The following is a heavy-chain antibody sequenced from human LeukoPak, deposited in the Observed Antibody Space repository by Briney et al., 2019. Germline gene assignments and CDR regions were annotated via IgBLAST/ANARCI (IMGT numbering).Heavy chain of an antibody. Sequence: GGSLRLSCAASGFTFSSYWMSWVRQAPGKGLEWVANIKQDGSEKYYVDSVKGRFTISRDNAKNSLYLQMNSLRAEDTAVYYCAREWSSGSYGAFDIWGQGTMVTVSS. D-gene: IGHD1-26*01. CDR2: IKQDGSEK. V-gene: IGHV3-7*01. CDR3: AREWSSGSYGAFDI. CDR1: GFTFSSYW. J-gene: IGHJ3*02.